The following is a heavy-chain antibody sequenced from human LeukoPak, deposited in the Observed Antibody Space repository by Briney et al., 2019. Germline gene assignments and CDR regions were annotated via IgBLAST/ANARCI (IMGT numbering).Heavy chain of an antibody. CDR1: GFTFTSYE. V-gene: IGHV3-48*03. D-gene: IGHD1-26*01. CDR3: AKIVGATVWRPEPLGY. J-gene: IGHJ4*02. Sequence: GGSLRLSCAASGFTFTSYEMNWVRQAPGKGLEWVSYISSSGSNIYYADSVKGRFTISRDNSKNTLYLQMNSLRAEDTAVYYCAKIVGATVWRPEPLGYWGQGTLVTVSS. CDR2: ISSSGSNI.